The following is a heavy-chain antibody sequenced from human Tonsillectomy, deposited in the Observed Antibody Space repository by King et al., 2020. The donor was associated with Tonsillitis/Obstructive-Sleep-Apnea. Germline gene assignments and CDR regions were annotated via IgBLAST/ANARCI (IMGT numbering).Heavy chain of an antibody. J-gene: IGHJ4*02. CDR3: ASGVDTASFDY. V-gene: IGHV3-53*01. D-gene: IGHD5-18*01. Sequence: DVQLVESGGGLIQPGGSLRLSCAASGFTVSSNYMSWVRQAPGKGLEWVSVIYSGGSTYYAESGKGRFTISRVNSKNTLYLQMNSLRAEDTAVYYCASGVDTASFDYWGQGTLVTVSS. CDR1: GFTVSSNY. CDR2: IYSGGST.